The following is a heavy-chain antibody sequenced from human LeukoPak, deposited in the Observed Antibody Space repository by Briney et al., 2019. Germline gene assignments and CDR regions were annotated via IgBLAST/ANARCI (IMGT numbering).Heavy chain of an antibody. J-gene: IGHJ5*02. Sequence: ASVKVSCKASGYTFTSYGISWVRQAPGQGLEWMGWISAYNGNTNYAQKFQGRVTMTRDTSISTAYMELSRLRSDDTAVYYCARVMTTVTTLAWFDPWGQGTLVTVSS. CDR3: ARVMTTVTTLAWFDP. D-gene: IGHD4-17*01. CDR2: ISAYNGNT. CDR1: GYTFTSYG. V-gene: IGHV1-18*01.